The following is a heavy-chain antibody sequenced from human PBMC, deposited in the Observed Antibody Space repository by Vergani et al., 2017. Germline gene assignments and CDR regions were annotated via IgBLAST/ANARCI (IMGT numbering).Heavy chain of an antibody. J-gene: IGHJ4*02. D-gene: IGHD5-12*01. CDR2: ISSSGSTI. CDR1: GFTFSSYE. CDR3: ARVSGYDAGGY. V-gene: IGHV3-48*03. Sequence: EVQLVESGGGLVQPGGSLRLSCAASGFTFSSYEMNWVRQAPGKELEWVSYISSSGSTIYYADSVKGRFTISRDNAKNSLYLQMNSLRAEDTAVYYCARVSGYDAGGYWGQGTLVTVSS.